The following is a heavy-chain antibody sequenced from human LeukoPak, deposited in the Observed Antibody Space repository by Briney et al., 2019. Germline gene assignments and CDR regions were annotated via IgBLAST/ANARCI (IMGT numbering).Heavy chain of an antibody. J-gene: IGHJ4*02. CDR3: ARQSPAFDY. V-gene: IGHV3-48*01. Sequence: GGSLRLSCAASGFPFSIHGMHWVRQAPGKGLEWTSYISSGSRTITYADSVKGRFTISRDDAKNSLYLQMDSLRAEDTAVYYCARQSPAFDYWGQGTLVTVSS. CDR1: GFPFSIHG. CDR2: ISSGSRTI.